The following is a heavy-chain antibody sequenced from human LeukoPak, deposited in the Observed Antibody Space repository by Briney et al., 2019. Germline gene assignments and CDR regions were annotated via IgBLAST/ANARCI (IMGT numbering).Heavy chain of an antibody. CDR2: INNDGHSI. V-gene: IGHV3-74*01. D-gene: IGHD3-10*01. Sequence: PGGSLRLSCATSGFMFKTYWMHWVRQAPGKGLVWVSRINNDGHSINYADSVKGRFTISRDNAKNSLYLQMNSLRAEDTAVYYCARGTYYYEFWGQGTLVTVSS. CDR3: ARGTYYYEF. J-gene: IGHJ4*02. CDR1: GFMFKTYW.